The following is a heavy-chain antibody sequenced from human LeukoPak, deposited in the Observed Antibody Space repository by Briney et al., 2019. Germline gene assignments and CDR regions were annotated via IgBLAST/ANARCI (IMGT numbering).Heavy chain of an antibody. CDR3: ARGRHLDTATFDENY. J-gene: IGHJ4*02. CDR1: GYTFSAYY. Sequence: ASVKVSCKASGYTFSAYYIHWVRQAPGQGLEWVGWINPNSGGTEYAQTSQGRFTMTRDTSISTAYMELTSLRSDDTAVYYCARGRHLDTATFDENYWGQGTLVTVSS. V-gene: IGHV1-2*02. D-gene: IGHD5-18*01. CDR2: INPNSGGT.